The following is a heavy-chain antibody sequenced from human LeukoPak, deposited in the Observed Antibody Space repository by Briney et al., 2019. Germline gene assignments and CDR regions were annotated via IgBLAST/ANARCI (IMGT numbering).Heavy chain of an antibody. Sequence: PGGSLRLPCAASGFIVSSNYMSWVRQAPGKGLEWVSVIYSGGSTYYADSVKGRFTISRDNSKNTLYLQMNSLRAEDTAVYYCAGSSSWPPFDYWGQGTLVTVSS. D-gene: IGHD6-13*01. CDR2: IYSGGST. CDR1: GFIVSSNY. J-gene: IGHJ4*02. V-gene: IGHV3-53*01. CDR3: AGSSSWPPFDY.